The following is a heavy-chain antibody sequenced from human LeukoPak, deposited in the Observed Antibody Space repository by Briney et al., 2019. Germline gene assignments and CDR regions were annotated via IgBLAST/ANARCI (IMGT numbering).Heavy chain of an antibody. V-gene: IGHV3-30-3*01. Sequence: GGSLRLSCAASGFTFSSYAMHWVRQAPGKGLEWVAVISYDGSNKYYTDSVKGRFTISRDNSKNTLYLQMNSLRAEDTAVYYCARDTSSSGYYTFDNWGQGTLVTVSS. CDR1: GFTFSSYA. D-gene: IGHD3-22*01. J-gene: IGHJ4*02. CDR3: ARDTSSSGYYTFDN. CDR2: ISYDGSNK.